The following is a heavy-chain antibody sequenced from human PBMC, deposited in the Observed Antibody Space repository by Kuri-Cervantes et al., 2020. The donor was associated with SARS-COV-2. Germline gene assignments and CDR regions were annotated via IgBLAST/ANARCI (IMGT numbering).Heavy chain of an antibody. V-gene: IGHV4-34*01. D-gene: IGHD2-15*01. CDR1: GFTFSSHA. CDR3: ARGGYCSGGSCYGDHYYYYYGMDV. CDR2: INHSGST. Sequence: GSLRLSCEASGFTFSSHAMNWIRQPPGKGLEWIGEINHSGSTNYNPSLKSRVTISVDTSKNQFSLKLSSVTAADTAVYYCARGGYCSGGSCYGDHYYYYYGMDVWGQGTTVTVSS. J-gene: IGHJ6*02.